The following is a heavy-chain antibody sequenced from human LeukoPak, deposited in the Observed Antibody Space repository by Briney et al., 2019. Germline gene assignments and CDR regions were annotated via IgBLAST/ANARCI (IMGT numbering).Heavy chain of an antibody. CDR1: GFTFSDYY. D-gene: IGHD5-24*01. J-gene: IGHJ3*02. CDR2: ISSSGSTI. V-gene: IGHV3-11*04. Sequence: GGSLSLSCAASGFTFSDYYMSWSRQAPGKGLEWVSYISSSGSTIYYADSMKGRFTISRDNAKNSLYLQMNSLRSEDTAVYYCARDLRGYNYLRQVDAFDIWGQGTMVTVSS. CDR3: ARDLRGYNYLRQVDAFDI.